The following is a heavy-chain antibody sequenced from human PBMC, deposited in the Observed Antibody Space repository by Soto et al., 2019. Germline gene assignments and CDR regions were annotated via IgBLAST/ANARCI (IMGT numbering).Heavy chain of an antibody. CDR3: ARESEDLTSNFDY. V-gene: IGHV3-21*01. CDR2: ISSTTNYI. Sequence: PGGSLRLSCAASGFTFTRYSMNWVRQAPGKGLEWVSSISSTTNYIYYANSMKGRFTVSRDNAKNSVYLEMNSLSAEDTAVYYCARESEDLTSNFDYWGQGTLVTVSS. CDR1: GFTFTRYS. J-gene: IGHJ4*02.